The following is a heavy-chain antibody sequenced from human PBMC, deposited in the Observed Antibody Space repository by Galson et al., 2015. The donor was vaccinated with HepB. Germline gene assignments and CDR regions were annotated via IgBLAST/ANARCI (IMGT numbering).Heavy chain of an antibody. V-gene: IGHV5-51*03. CDR2: IFPGDSDT. D-gene: IGHD3-10*01. Sequence: QSGAEVKKPGESLKISCKASGFSFTTYWIAWVRQMPGKGLEWMGIIFPGDSDTTYSPSFQGQVTISADKSINTAYLQWSSLKASDAAMYYCARASGSGQFDYWGHGALVTVSS. J-gene: IGHJ4*01. CDR3: ARASGSGQFDY. CDR1: GFSFTTYW.